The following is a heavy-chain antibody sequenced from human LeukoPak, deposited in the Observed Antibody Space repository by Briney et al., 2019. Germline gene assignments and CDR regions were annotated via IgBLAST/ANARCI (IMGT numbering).Heavy chain of an antibody. CDR3: AREVSSSWSGYYFYYMDV. CDR2: YTSGSP. D-gene: IGHD6-13*01. J-gene: IGHJ6*03. V-gene: IGHV4-4*07. Sequence: YTSGSPNYDPSLKSRVTMSVDTSKNQFSLKLSSVTAADTAVYYCAREVSSSWSGYYFYYMDVWGKGTTVTVSS.